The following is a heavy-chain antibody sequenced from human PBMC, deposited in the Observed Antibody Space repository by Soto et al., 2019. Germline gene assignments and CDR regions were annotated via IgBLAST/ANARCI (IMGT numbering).Heavy chain of an antibody. CDR3: ARELPRDLVRGSFDL. CDR1: GYTFTRYT. V-gene: IGHV1-46*01. J-gene: IGHJ3*01. CDR2: IDTRGGSA. D-gene: IGHD3-10*01. Sequence: QAQLVQSGAEVTQPGASANISCKASGYTFTRYTIHWVRQAAGQRLEWMGIIDTRGGSADYTQISQGRVTITRDTSTGPLYTQLGSLASQDTAVYYWARELPRDLVRGSFDLWGQGTMVTLSS.